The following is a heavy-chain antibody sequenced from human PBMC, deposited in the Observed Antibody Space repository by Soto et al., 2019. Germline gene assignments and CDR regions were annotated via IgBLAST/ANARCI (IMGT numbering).Heavy chain of an antibody. Sequence: ASVKVSCKASGYTFTSYDINWVRQATGQGLEWMGWMNPNSGNTGYAQKFQGRVTMTRNTSISTAYMELSSLRSEDTAVYYCARGNVDTAMDEIYYFDYWGQGTLVTVSS. CDR3: ARGNVDTAMDEIYYFDY. CDR2: MNPNSGNT. J-gene: IGHJ4*02. V-gene: IGHV1-8*01. D-gene: IGHD5-18*01. CDR1: GYTFTSYD.